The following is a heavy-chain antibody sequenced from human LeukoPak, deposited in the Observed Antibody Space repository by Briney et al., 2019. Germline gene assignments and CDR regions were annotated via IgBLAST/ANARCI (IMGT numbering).Heavy chain of an antibody. CDR1: GGSISSYY. CDR3: ARGLIVVVPAATSKVANWFDP. D-gene: IGHD2-2*01. CDR2: INHSGST. Sequence: SETLSLTCTVSGGSISSYYWSWIRQPPGKGLEWIGEINHSGSTNYNPSLKSRVTISVDTSKNQFSLKLSSVTAADTAVYYCARGLIVVVPAATSKVANWFDPWGQGTLVTVSS. V-gene: IGHV4-34*01. J-gene: IGHJ5*02.